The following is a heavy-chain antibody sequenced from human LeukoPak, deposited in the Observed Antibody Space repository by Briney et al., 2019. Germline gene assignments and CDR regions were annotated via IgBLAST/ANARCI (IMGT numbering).Heavy chain of an antibody. CDR3: ARLRPGNWFDP. Sequence: GGSLRLSCAASGFTFRIYWMSWVRQAPGKGPEWVANIKEDGSETYYVDSVRGRFTISRDNAKNSLYLQMNGLRAEDTAVYYCARLRPGNWFDPWGQGTLVTVSS. V-gene: IGHV3-7*01. J-gene: IGHJ5*02. CDR1: GFTFRIYW. D-gene: IGHD5-12*01. CDR2: IKEDGSET.